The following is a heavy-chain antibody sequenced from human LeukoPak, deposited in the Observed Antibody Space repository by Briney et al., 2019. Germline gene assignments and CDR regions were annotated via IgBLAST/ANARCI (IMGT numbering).Heavy chain of an antibody. CDR1: GFTSKKYG. D-gene: IGHD3-3*01. CDR2: ISHDGSDK. CDR3: AKEGESGYSGGFDY. Sequence: PGRSLRLSCEASGFTSKKYGMHWVRQAPGKGLEWVAFISHDGSDKYYADSVKGRFTISSDNSKNTQFPQMNSLRVEDTAMYYCAKEGESGYSGGFDYWGQGTLVTVSS. J-gene: IGHJ4*02. V-gene: IGHV3-30*18.